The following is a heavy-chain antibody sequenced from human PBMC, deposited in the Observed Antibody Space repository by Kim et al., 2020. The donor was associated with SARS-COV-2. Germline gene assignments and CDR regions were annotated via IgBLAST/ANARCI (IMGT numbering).Heavy chain of an antibody. CDR1: GYTFTGYY. Sequence: ASVKVSCKASGYTFTGYYMHWVRQAPGQGLEWMGWINPNSGGTNYAQKFQGWVTMTRDTSISTAYMELSRLRSDDTAVYYCARGGGVLRYFDWLLGDYWGQGTLVTVSS. CDR3: ARGGGVLRYFDWLLGDY. V-gene: IGHV1-2*04. D-gene: IGHD3-9*01. J-gene: IGHJ4*02. CDR2: INPNSGGT.